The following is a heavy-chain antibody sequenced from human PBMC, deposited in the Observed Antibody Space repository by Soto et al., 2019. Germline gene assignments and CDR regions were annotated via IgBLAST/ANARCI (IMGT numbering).Heavy chain of an antibody. Sequence: QVQLVQSGAEVKKPGSSVKVSCKASGGTFSSYTISWVRQAPGQGLEWMGRIIPILGIANYAQKFQGRVTITADKSTSTAYMELSSLRSEDTAVYYCARDLRNYYDSSGYREGMDVWGQGTTVTVSS. V-gene: IGHV1-69*08. CDR1: GGTFSSYT. CDR3: ARDLRNYYDSSGYREGMDV. J-gene: IGHJ6*02. D-gene: IGHD3-22*01. CDR2: IIPILGIA.